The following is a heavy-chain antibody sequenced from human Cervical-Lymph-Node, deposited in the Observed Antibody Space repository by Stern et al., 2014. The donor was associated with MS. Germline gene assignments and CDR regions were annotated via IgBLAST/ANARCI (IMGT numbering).Heavy chain of an antibody. D-gene: IGHD4/OR15-4a*01. J-gene: IGHJ5*02. CDR1: GGSIISGAFY. CDR3: ARRAGGSDNYFDP. Sequence: QVQLQESGPGLEKPSQTLSLTCTVSGGSIISGAFYWSWIRQLPGKGLEWIAYIYCSGSNFCNPSLNSRVTISVDTANNQFSLKLSSVTAADTAVYYCARRAGGSDNYFDPWGQGTLVTVSS. CDR2: IYCSGSN. V-gene: IGHV4-31*03.